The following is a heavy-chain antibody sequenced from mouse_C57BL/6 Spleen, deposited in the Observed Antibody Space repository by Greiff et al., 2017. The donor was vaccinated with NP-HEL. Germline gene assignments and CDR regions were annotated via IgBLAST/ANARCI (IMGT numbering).Heavy chain of an antibody. J-gene: IGHJ4*01. D-gene: IGHD1-1*01. CDR1: GFTFSDYY. V-gene: IGHV5-16*01. CDR3: AREEGREYYYAMDY. Sequence: EVQLVESEGGLVQPGSSMKLSCTASGFTFSDYYMAWVRQVPEKGLEWVANINYDGSSTYYLDSLKSRFIISRDNAKNILYLQMSSLKSEDTATYYCAREEGREYYYAMDYWGQGTSVTVSS. CDR2: INYDGSST.